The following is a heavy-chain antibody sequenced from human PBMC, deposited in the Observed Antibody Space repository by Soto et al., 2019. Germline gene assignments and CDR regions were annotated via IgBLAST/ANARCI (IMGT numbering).Heavy chain of an antibody. CDR3: ARDEEAVAGPYYFDY. J-gene: IGHJ4*02. D-gene: IGHD6-19*01. CDR1: GFTFSSYA. CDR2: ISYDGSNK. V-gene: IGHV3-30-3*01. Sequence: QVQLVESGGGVVQPGRSLRLSCAASGFTFSSYAMHWVRQAPGKGLEWVAVISYDGSNKYYADSVKGRFTISRDNSKNTLYLQMHSLRAEDTAVYYCARDEEAVAGPYYFDYWGQGTLVTVSS.